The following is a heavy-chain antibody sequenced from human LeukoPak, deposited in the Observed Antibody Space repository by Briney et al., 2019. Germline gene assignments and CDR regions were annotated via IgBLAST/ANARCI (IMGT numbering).Heavy chain of an antibody. D-gene: IGHD3-10*01. Sequence: GGSLRLSCAASGFTFSSYEMNWVRQAPGKGLEWVSYISSSGSTIYYADSVKGRFTISRDNAKNSLYLQMNSLRAEDTAVYYCARDLHYYGSGSYYNPDFDYWGQGTLVTVSS. CDR2: ISSSGSTI. V-gene: IGHV3-48*03. CDR1: GFTFSSYE. CDR3: ARDLHYYGSGSYYNPDFDY. J-gene: IGHJ4*02.